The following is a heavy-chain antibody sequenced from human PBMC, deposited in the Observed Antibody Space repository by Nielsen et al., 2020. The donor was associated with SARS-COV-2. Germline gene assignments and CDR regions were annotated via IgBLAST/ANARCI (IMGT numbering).Heavy chain of an antibody. CDR3: ARQGQWLAGGMDV. Sequence: GESLKISCKGSGYRFSSYWITWVRQMPGKGLEWMGIIDPAESDIRYSPSFQGQVIISVDKATTTAYLQWSALKASDTAIYYCARQGQWLAGGMDVWGQGTTVTVSS. V-gene: IGHV5-51*01. D-gene: IGHD6-19*01. CDR1: GYRFSSYW. J-gene: IGHJ6*02. CDR2: IDPAESDI.